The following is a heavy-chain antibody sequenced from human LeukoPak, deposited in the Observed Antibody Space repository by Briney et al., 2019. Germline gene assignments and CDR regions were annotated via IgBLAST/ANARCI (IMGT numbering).Heavy chain of an antibody. D-gene: IGHD3-16*01. J-gene: IGHJ6*03. CDR1: GFTFSSYE. CDR3: AKMGSLSFGDPQEYMDV. CDR2: ISSSGSTI. Sequence: GGSLRLSCAASGFTFSSYEMNWVRQAPGKGLKWVSYISSSGSTIKYADSVKGRFTISRDNSKSTLYLQMNSLSADDTAVYYCAKMGSLSFGDPQEYMDVWGKGTTVTVSS. V-gene: IGHV3-48*03.